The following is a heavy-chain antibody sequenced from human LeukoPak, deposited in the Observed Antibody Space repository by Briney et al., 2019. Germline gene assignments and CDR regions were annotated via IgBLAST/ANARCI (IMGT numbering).Heavy chain of an antibody. CDR1: GFTVSSYL. Sequence: GGSLRLACAASGFTVSSYLMSWVRKAPGRGLEWVSYIKQGGSEKYYVDSVKGRFTISRDDAKNSLYLQMNSLRAEDTAVYYCARDDCSSISCYHNWFDPWGQGTPVTVSS. V-gene: IGHV3-7*01. CDR2: IKQGGSEK. CDR3: ARDDCSSISCYHNWFDP. D-gene: IGHD2-2*01. J-gene: IGHJ5*02.